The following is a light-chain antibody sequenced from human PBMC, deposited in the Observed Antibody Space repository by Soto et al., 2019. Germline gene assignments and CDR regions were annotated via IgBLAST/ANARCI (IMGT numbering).Light chain of an antibody. CDR1: SSDVGGYNC. J-gene: IGLJ2*01. Sequence: QSALTQPPSASGSPGQSVTISCTGTSSDVGGYNCVSWYQQHTGKAPQLMIYEVTKRPSGVPDRFSGSKSGNTASLTVSGLQAEDEADYYCSSYAGSNTVLFGGGTKLTVL. CDR2: EVT. V-gene: IGLV2-8*01. CDR3: SSYAGSNTVL.